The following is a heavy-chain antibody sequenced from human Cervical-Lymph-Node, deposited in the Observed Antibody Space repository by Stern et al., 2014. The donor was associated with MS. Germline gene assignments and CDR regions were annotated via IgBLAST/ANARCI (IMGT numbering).Heavy chain of an antibody. CDR2: IIPIVGTA. Sequence: QVQLGQSGAEVKKPGSSVKVSCTASGGSFSYYAINWVRQAPGQGPEWMGGIIPIVGTANYAQKFQGRVTITADESTSTAYMDLSSLRSEDTAVYYCARDRRHYDTSGGYYFDSWGQGTLVTVSS. CDR3: ARDRRHYDTSGGYYFDS. CDR1: GGSFSYYA. V-gene: IGHV1-69*01. J-gene: IGHJ4*02. D-gene: IGHD3-22*01.